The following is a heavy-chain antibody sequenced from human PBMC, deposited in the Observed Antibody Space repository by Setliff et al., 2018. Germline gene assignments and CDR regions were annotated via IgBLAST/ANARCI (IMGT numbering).Heavy chain of an antibody. CDR2: VSHDENTK. J-gene: IGHJ4*02. CDR1: GFTFSSYS. CDR3: ARVGQATVVTAIHGALDY. Sequence: PGGSLRLSCAASGFTFSSYSMNWVRQAPGKGLEWVAVVSHDENTKYYADSVKDRFIISRDNSKNTVYLQMNSLSAADTAVYHCARVGQATVVTAIHGALDYWGQGTLVTVSS. V-gene: IGHV3-30*03. D-gene: IGHD2-21*02.